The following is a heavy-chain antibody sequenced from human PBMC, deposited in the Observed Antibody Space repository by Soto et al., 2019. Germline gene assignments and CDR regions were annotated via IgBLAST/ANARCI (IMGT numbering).Heavy chain of an antibody. V-gene: IGHV3-74*01. CDR1: GFTFSSYW. D-gene: IGHD5-18*01. CDR2: IKSDGSGT. Sequence: EVQLVESGGGSIQPGGSLRLSCVASGFTFSSYWMHWVREAAGKGLVWVSRIKSDGSGTYYADSVEGRLTISRDNAKNTLYLQMNSLRAEDTAVYYCASLDVDRFAGNGYLARHWGQRPLVTVSS. J-gene: IGHJ4*02. CDR3: ASLDVDRFAGNGYLARH.